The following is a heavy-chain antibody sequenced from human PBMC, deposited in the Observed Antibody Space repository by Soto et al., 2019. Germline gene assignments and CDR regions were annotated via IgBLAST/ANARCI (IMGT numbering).Heavy chain of an antibody. CDR3: ERGYFSSTSCYLFNWFDP. Sequence: QVQLVQSGAEVKKPGASVQVSCKASGYTFTGYYMPWVRQATGQGLEWLGWINPNSGGTNYAQTFQGWVTMTRDTSISTGYMEMCRLRSYDTAVYYCERGYFSSTSCYLFNWFDPWGQGALVTVSS. D-gene: IGHD2-2*01. J-gene: IGHJ5*02. CDR2: INPNSGGT. V-gene: IGHV1-2*04. CDR1: GYTFTGYY.